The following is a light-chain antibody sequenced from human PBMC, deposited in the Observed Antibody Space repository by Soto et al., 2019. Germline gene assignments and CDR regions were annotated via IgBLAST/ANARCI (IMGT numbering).Light chain of an antibody. CDR2: DVN. CDR1: NSDVGGYNF. Sequence: QSALTQPASVSGSPGQSITISCTGTNSDVGGYNFVSWYQQHPGKVPKLMIFDVNRRPSGVSDRFSGSKSGNTASLTISGLQAADEGDYYCCSYTSSSTHVFGSGTKLTVL. V-gene: IGLV2-14*03. CDR3: CSYTSSSTHV. J-gene: IGLJ1*01.